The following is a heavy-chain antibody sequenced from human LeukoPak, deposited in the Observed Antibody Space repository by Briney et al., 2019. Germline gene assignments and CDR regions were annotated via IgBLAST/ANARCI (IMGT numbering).Heavy chain of an antibody. CDR1: GYTFTGYY. CDR2: INPNSGGT. D-gene: IGHD1-26*01. J-gene: IGHJ4*02. CDR3: ARAPPRYSGSYERHFDY. V-gene: IGHV1-2*02. Sequence: ASVKVSCKASGYTFTGYYMHWVRQAPGQGLEWMGWINPNSGGTNYAQKFQGRVTMTRDTSISTAYMELSRLTSDDTAVYYCARAPPRYSGSYERHFDYWGQGTLVTVSS.